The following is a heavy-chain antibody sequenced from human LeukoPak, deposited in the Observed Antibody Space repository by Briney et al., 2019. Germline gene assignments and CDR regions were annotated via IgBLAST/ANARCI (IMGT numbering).Heavy chain of an antibody. Sequence: SETLSLTCTVSGGSISSYYWSWIRQPPGKGLEWIGYIYYSGSTNYNPSLKSRVTISVDTSKNQFSLKLSSVTAADTAVYYCARAPWEGMDVWGQGTTVTVSS. CDR2: IYYSGST. J-gene: IGHJ6*02. V-gene: IGHV4-59*12. CDR1: GGSISSYY. CDR3: ARAPWEGMDV. D-gene: IGHD1-26*01.